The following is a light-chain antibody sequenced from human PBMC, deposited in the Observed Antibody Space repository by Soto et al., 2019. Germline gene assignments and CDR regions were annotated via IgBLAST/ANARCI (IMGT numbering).Light chain of an antibody. CDR2: GAS. V-gene: IGKV3-20*01. J-gene: IGKJ2*01. CDR3: QQYGSSPNT. Sequence: EIVLTQSPGTLSLSPGERATPSCRASQSVSSSYLAWYQQKPGQAPRLLIYGASSRATGIPDRFSGSGSGTDFTLTLSRLEPEDFAVFYCQQYGSSPNTFGQGTKLEIK. CDR1: QSVSSSY.